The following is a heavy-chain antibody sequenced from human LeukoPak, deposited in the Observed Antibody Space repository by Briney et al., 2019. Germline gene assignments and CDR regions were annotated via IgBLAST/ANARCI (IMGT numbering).Heavy chain of an antibody. J-gene: IGHJ6*03. V-gene: IGHV1-46*01. CDR2: INPSGGST. CDR1: GYTFTSYY. D-gene: IGHD2-15*01. CDR3: ARSVEGYCSGTSCYYYYYYMDV. Sequence: ASVKVSCKASGYTFTSYYMHWVRQAPGQGLEWMGIINPSGGSTSYAQKFQGRVTMTRDMSTSTVYMELSSLRSEDTAVYYCARSVEGYCSGTSCYYYYYYMDVWGKGTTVTVSS.